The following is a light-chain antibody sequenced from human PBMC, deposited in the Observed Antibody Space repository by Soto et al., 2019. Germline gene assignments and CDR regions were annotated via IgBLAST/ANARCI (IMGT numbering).Light chain of an antibody. V-gene: IGLV2-14*01. J-gene: IGLJ3*02. CDR2: GVS. CDR3: SSYSSSSTRV. CDR1: SSDVGGYNY. Sequence: QSVLTQPASVSGSPGQSITISCTGTSSDVGGYNYVSWYQHHPGKVPKLMIYGVSNRPSGVSNRFSGSKSGNTASLTISGLQAEDEADYYCSSYSSSSTRVFGGGTQLTVL.